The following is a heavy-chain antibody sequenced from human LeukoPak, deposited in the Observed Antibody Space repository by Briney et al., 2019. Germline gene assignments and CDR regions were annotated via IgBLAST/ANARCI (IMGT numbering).Heavy chain of an antibody. CDR2: IWFDGSTK. Sequence: GGSLRLSCVASGFSFNISTMHWVRQAPGKGLDWVAVIWFDGSTKCYTDSVKGRFTISRDNSKNTLYLQMNNLRAEDTAVYYCASRDHWGQGTLATVSS. V-gene: IGHV3-33*01. CDR1: GFSFNIST. J-gene: IGHJ4*02. CDR3: ASRDH.